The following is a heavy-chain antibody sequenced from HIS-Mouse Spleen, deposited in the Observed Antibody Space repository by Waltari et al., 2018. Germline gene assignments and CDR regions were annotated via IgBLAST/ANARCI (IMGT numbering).Heavy chain of an antibody. CDR3: AREIPYSSSWYDWYFDL. J-gene: IGHJ2*01. Sequence: QVQLQESGPGLVKPSQTLSLTCTVSGGSISSSSYYWGWIRQPPGKGVGLIGSFYYSGSTYYNPALKSRVTISVDTSKNQFSLKLSSVTAADTAVYYCAREIPYSSSWYDWYFDLWGRGTLVTVSS. V-gene: IGHV4-39*07. CDR1: GGSISSSSYY. CDR2: FYYSGST. D-gene: IGHD6-13*01.